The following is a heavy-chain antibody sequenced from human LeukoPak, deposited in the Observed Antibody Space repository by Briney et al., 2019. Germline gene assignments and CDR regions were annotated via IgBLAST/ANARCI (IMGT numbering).Heavy chain of an antibody. V-gene: IGHV4-39*07. CDR1: GGSISSSSYY. J-gene: IGHJ4*02. CDR3: ASRKLGNDY. Sequence: SETPSLTRTVSGGSISSSSYYWGWIRQPPGKGLEWIGSIYYSGSTYYNPSLKSRVTISADTSQNQFSLKLSSVTAADTAVYYCASRKLGNDYWGQGTLVTVSS. CDR2: IYYSGST. D-gene: IGHD7-27*01.